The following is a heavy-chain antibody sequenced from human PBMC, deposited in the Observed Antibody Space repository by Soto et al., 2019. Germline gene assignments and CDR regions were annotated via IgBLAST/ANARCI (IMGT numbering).Heavy chain of an antibody. CDR1: GFSFRNYA. CDR3: ANGRATYGLLTHDY. D-gene: IGHD3-9*01. V-gene: IGHV3-23*01. Sequence: GGSLRLSCAASGFSFRNYAIIWVRRAPGKGLEWISTLTGSSSNTYYADSVKGRFATSRDNSRNTLYLQMHSLTAEDTAVYYCANGRATYGLLTHDYWGQGTLVTVSS. J-gene: IGHJ4*02. CDR2: LTGSSSNT.